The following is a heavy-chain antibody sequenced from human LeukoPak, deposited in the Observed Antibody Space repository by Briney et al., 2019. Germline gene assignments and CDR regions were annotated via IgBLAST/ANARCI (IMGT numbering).Heavy chain of an antibody. Sequence: GESLKISCKGSGYSFTTYWIVWVRQMPGKGLEWMGIIYPGDSDTRYSPSFQGQVTISADKSISTAYLQWSDLKASDTAMYYCARPYLPYCGDSSCYLDYWGQGTLVTVSS. D-gene: IGHD2-15*01. J-gene: IGHJ4*02. CDR2: IYPGDSDT. CDR1: GYSFTTYW. CDR3: ARPYLPYCGDSSCYLDY. V-gene: IGHV5-51*01.